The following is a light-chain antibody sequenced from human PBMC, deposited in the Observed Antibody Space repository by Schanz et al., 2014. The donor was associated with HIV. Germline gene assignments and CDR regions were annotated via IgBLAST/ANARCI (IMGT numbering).Light chain of an antibody. CDR1: QSVDNW. CDR2: KSS. V-gene: IGKV1-5*03. J-gene: IGKJ4*01. Sequence: DIQMTQSPSTLSASVGDRVTITCRASQSVDNWLAWYQQKPGKAPKLLIYKSSSLESGVPSRFSGSGSGTEFTLSISSLQPEDFATYYCQQLASYPLTFGGGTKVEIK. CDR3: QQLASYPLT.